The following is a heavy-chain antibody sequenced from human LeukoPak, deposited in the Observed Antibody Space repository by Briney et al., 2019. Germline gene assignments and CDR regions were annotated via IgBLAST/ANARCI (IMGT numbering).Heavy chain of an antibody. J-gene: IGHJ4*02. CDR2: ISGYNGNT. D-gene: IGHD3-9*01. Sequence: GASVKVSCKTSGYTFTTYYITWVRQAPGPGLEWMGWISGYNGNTNYAQNLQGRVTMTTDTSTSTAYLELRSLRSDDTAVYYCARAWTDYNILTGYYTGPFDFWGQGTLVTVSS. V-gene: IGHV1-18*01. CDR1: GYTFTTYY. CDR3: ARAWTDYNILTGYYTGPFDF.